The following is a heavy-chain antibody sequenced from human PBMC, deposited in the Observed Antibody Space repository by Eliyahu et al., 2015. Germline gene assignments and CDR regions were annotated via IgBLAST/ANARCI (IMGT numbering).Heavy chain of an antibody. D-gene: IGHD1-26*01. CDR1: GFTFSSYG. J-gene: IGHJ4*02. V-gene: IGHV3-33*01. CDR3: ARGGSYGKFDY. CDR2: IWYDGSNK. Sequence: QVQLVESGGXVVQPGXSLXXSCAAXGFTFSSYGMHWVRQAPGKGLEWVGVIWYDGSNKYYADSVKGRFTISRDNSKNTLYLQMNSLRAEDTAVYYCARGGSYGKFDYWGQGTLVTVSS.